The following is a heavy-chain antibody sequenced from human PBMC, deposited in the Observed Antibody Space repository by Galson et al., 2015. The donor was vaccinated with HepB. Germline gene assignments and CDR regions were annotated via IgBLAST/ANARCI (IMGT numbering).Heavy chain of an antibody. CDR1: GYTLTELS. Sequence: SVKVSCKVSGYTLTELSMHWVRQAPGKGLEWMGGFDPEDGETIYAQKFQGRVTMTEDTSTDTAYMELSSLRSEDTAVYYCATDSRAYTGMDYYYMDVWGKGTTVTVSS. CDR2: FDPEDGET. CDR3: ATDSRAYTGMDYYYMDV. V-gene: IGHV1-24*01. J-gene: IGHJ6*03. D-gene: IGHD5-18*01.